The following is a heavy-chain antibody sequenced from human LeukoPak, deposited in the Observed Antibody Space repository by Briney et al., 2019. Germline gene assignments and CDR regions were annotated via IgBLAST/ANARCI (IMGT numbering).Heavy chain of an antibody. Sequence: GGSLRLSCAASGFTFSSYSMNWVRQAPGKGLEWVSSISSSSSYIYYADSVKGRFTISRDNAKNSLYLQMNSLRAEDTAVYYCARVGPIAAAGRGHLGRADRVYYYGMDVWGQGTTVTVSS. V-gene: IGHV3-21*01. CDR3: ARVGPIAAAGRGHLGRADRVYYYGMDV. D-gene: IGHD6-13*01. CDR1: GFTFSSYS. J-gene: IGHJ6*02. CDR2: ISSSSSYI.